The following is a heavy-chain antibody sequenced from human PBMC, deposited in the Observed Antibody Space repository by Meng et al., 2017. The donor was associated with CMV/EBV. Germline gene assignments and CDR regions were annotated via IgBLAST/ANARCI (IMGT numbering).Heavy chain of an antibody. CDR2: TYYRSKWYN. CDR1: GDSVSSNSAA. Sequence: SETLSLTCAISGDSVSSNSAAWNWIRQSPSRGLEWLGRTYYRSKWYNDYAVSVKSRITINPDTSKNQFSLQLNSVTPEDTAVYYCARDGPNIAALHRINYYYYGMDVWGQGTTVTVSS. J-gene: IGHJ6*02. CDR3: ARDGPNIAALHRINYYYYGMDV. D-gene: IGHD6-6*01. V-gene: IGHV6-1*01.